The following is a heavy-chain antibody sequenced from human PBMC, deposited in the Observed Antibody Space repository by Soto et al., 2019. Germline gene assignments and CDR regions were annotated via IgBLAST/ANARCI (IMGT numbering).Heavy chain of an antibody. CDR2: GGSGGSR. V-gene: IGHV3-23*01. D-gene: IGHD3-10*01. CDR1: GFTFSTYG. J-gene: IGHJ6*03. Sequence: DVQLLESGGGLVQWGGSLRLSCVTYGFTFSTYGMTWVRQAPGKGLEWVSYGGSGGSRYYAESVKGRFTISRDNSKNTLSLEMNRLRAENTATYYCVKFRGRAHPDYYMDVWGKGTTVTVSS. CDR3: VKFRGRAHPDYYMDV.